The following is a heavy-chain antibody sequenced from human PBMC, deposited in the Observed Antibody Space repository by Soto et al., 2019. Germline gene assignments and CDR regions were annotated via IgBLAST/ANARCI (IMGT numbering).Heavy chain of an antibody. D-gene: IGHD3-9*01. V-gene: IGHV4-34*01. CDR3: ARVNPLRYFDWLPGENWFDP. Sequence: PSETLSLTCAAYGGSFSGYYWSWIRQPPGKGLEWIGEINHSGSTNYNPSLKSRVTISVDTSKNQFSLKLSSVTAADTAVYYCARVNPLRYFDWLPGENWFDPWGQGTLVTVSS. CDR1: GGSFSGYY. CDR2: INHSGST. J-gene: IGHJ5*02.